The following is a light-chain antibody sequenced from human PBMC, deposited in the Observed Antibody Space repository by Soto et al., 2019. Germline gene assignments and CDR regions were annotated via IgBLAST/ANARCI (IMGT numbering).Light chain of an antibody. CDR2: DAS. J-gene: IGKJ1*01. CDR3: LQYDSHSWT. CDR1: RSISDW. V-gene: IGKV1-5*02. Sequence: IHPTPTPSNLSAFFGYGRIIIFGASRSISDWVAWYQQKPGKAPRLLIFDASNLKSGVPPRFSGSGSGTEFALTINNLQPDDVATYYCLQYDSHSWTFGQGTKVDIK.